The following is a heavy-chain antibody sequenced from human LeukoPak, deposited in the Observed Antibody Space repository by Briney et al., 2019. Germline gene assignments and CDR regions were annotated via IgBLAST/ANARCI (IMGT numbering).Heavy chain of an antibody. CDR2: ISGSGGST. CDR3: ARGPEKSLRYYFHY. V-gene: IGHV3-23*01. J-gene: IGHJ4*02. Sequence: GGSLRLSCAASGFTFSSYAMSWVRQAPGKGLEWVSAISGSGGSTYYADSVKGRFTISRDNSKNTLYLQMISLRAEDTAVYYCARGPEKSLRYYFHYWGQGTLVTVSS. CDR1: GFTFSSYA.